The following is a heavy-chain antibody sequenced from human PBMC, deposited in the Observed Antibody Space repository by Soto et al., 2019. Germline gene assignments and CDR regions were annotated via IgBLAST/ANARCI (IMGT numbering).Heavy chain of an antibody. V-gene: IGHV4-59*08. CDR2: IYYSGST. CDR1: GGSISSYY. J-gene: IGHJ5*02. Sequence: PSETLSLTCTVSGGSISSYYWSWIRQPPGKGLEWIGYIYYSGSTNYNPSLKSRVTISVDTSKNQFSLKLSSVTAADTAVYYCARRSYDILTGSLAVWFDPWGQGTLVTVSS. D-gene: IGHD3-9*01. CDR3: ARRSYDILTGSLAVWFDP.